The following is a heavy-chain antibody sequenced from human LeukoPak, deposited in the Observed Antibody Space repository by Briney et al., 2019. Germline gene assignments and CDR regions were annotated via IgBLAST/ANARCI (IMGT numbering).Heavy chain of an antibody. CDR1: GGSISSYY. V-gene: IGHV4-59*08. D-gene: IGHD2-2*01. CDR2: IYYSGST. Sequence: PSETLSLTCTVSGGSISSYYWSWIRQPPGKGLEWIGYIYYSGSTNYNPSLKSRVTISVDTSKNQFSLKLSSVTAADTAVYYCARFHCSSTSCYSGWFDPWGQGTLVTVSS. CDR3: ARFHCSSTSCYSGWFDP. J-gene: IGHJ5*02.